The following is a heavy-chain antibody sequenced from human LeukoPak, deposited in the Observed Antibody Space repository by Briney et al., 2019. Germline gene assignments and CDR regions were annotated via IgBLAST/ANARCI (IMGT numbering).Heavy chain of an antibody. CDR2: ISSSGSAI. Sequence: GGSLRLSCVASGFTLSHYYMGWIRQAPGKGLEWVSYISSSGSAIFNAGSVKGRFTISRDNAKNSLYLQMSSLRAEDTAVYYCARVSPVELGYCSSTSCYDAFDIWGQGTMVTVSS. D-gene: IGHD2-2*01. J-gene: IGHJ3*02. V-gene: IGHV3-11*04. CDR3: ARVSPVELGYCSSTSCYDAFDI. CDR1: GFTLSHYY.